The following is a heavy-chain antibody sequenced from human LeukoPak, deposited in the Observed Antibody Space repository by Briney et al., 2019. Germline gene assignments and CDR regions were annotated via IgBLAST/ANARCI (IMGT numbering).Heavy chain of an antibody. V-gene: IGHV3-53*01. D-gene: IGHD6-19*01. J-gene: IGHJ6*03. CDR2: IYSGGST. CDR3: ARDRIAVAGRKYYYYMDV. Sequence: GGSLRLSCAASGFTVSSNYMSWVRQAPGKGLEWVSVIYSGGSTYYADSVKGRFTISRDNSKNTLYLQMNSLRAEDTAVYYCARDRIAVAGRKYYYYMDVWGKGTTVTVSS. CDR1: GFTVSSNY.